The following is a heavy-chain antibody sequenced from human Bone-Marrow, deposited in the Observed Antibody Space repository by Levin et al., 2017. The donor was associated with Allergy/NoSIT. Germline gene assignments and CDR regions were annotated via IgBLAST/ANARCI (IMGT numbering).Heavy chain of an antibody. CDR3: ARSARYSGTYYYGMDG. V-gene: IGHV3-11*03. CDR1: GFIFSDYY. J-gene: IGHJ6*02. D-gene: IGHD2-15*01. Sequence: PGGSLRLSCAASGFIFSDYYMSWIRQAPGKGLEWVSYISGTRIDTNHADSVKGRFTISRDNAKNSLFLQMNSLRAEDTAVYYCARSARYSGTYYYGMDGWGQGTTVTVSS. CDR2: ISGTRIDT.